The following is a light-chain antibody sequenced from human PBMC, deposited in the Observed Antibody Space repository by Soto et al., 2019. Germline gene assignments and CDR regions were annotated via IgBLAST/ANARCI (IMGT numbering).Light chain of an antibody. J-gene: IGKJ1*01. V-gene: IGKV3-20*01. CDR2: GAS. CDR1: QSISSSS. CDR3: QQYGGSTRT. Sequence: EIVLTQSPGTLSLSPGERATLSCRSSQSISSSSLSWYQQKPGQAPRLIIHGASSRATGVPDRITGSGSGTDFTLSISRLEPEDFAVYYCQQYGGSTRTFGQGTKVDIK.